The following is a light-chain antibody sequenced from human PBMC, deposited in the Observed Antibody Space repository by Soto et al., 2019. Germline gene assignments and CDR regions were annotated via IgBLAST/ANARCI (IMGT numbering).Light chain of an antibody. CDR2: GAS. V-gene: IGKV3-20*01. Sequence: EIALTQSPGIVSLSLGERATLSCRASQGVTSNYLAWYQQKRGQAPRLLMFGASTRATGIPDRFSGSGFRKEFTLTISRLEPEDFPVYYCHQYGRSWTFGQGAKV. J-gene: IGKJ1*01. CDR1: QGVTSNY. CDR3: HQYGRSWT.